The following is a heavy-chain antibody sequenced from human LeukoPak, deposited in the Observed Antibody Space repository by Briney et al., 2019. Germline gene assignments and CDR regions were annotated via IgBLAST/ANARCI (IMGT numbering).Heavy chain of an antibody. CDR2: IYYSGST. CDR3: ARITPPDLNWYFDL. J-gene: IGHJ2*01. CDR1: GGSISSGGYY. Sequence: QSSETLSLTCTVSGGSISSGGYYWSWIRQHPGKGLEWIGYIYYSGSTYYNPSLKSRVTISVDTSKNQFSLKLSSVTAADTAVYYCARITPPDLNWYFDLWGRGTLVTVSS. D-gene: IGHD1-14*01. V-gene: IGHV4-31*03.